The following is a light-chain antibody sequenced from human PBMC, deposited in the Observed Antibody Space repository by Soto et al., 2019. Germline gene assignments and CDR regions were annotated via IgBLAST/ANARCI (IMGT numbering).Light chain of an antibody. Sequence: EVVLTQSPATLSLSPGERDTLSCSASQSISNFLAWYQQRPGQTHRLLIYDSSIRAAGFPARFSGSGSGTEFTLTISSLQSEDFAVYYGQQYNNWPPITFGQGTRLEIK. CDR2: DSS. V-gene: IGKV3D-15*01. CDR3: QQYNNWPPIT. CDR1: QSISNF. J-gene: IGKJ5*01.